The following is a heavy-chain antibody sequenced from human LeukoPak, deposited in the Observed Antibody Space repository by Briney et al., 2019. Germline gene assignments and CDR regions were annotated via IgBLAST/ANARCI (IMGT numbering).Heavy chain of an antibody. CDR2: ISSSGSGGST. V-gene: IGHV3-23*01. Sequence: GGSLRLSCAASGFTFSSYGMPWVRQAPGKGLEWVSGISSSGSGGSTYYADSVKGRFTISRDNSKNTLYLQMNSLRAEDTAVYYCAKGADGSGSYYSGWGQGTLVTVSS. CDR1: GFTFSSYG. CDR3: AKGADGSGSYYSG. D-gene: IGHD3-10*01. J-gene: IGHJ4*02.